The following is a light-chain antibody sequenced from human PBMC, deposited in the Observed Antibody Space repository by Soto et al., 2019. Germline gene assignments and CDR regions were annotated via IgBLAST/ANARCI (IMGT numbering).Light chain of an antibody. V-gene: IGKV3-15*01. CDR3: QQYNDWPALT. CDR1: QSLSSN. J-gene: IGKJ4*01. CDR2: GAS. Sequence: EIVMTQSPATLSVSPGERATLSCRASQSLSSNLAWYQQKPGQAPRLLIYGASTRATGIPARFSGSGSGTDFTLTISSLQSEDFAVYYCQQYNDWPALTFGGGTKVDIK.